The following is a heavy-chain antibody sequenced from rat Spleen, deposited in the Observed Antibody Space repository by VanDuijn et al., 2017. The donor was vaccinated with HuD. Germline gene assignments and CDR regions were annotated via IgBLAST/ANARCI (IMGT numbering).Heavy chain of an antibody. V-gene: IGHV5S13*01. J-gene: IGHJ4*01. CDR3: ARLGVVITSGVMDA. Sequence: EVQLVESGGGLVQPGRSLKLSCTASGFTFRIHDMAWVRQAPTKGLAWIASISRGGGNTYYRDSVKGRFTISRDNAKNTQYLQMDSLRSEDTASYYCARLGVVITSGVMDAWGQGASVTVSS. CDR1: GFTFRIHD. D-gene: IGHD1-12*02. CDR2: ISRGGGNT.